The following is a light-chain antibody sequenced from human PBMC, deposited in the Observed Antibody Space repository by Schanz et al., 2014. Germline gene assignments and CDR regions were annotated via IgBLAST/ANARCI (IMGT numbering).Light chain of an antibody. Sequence: DIQMTQSPSSLSASVGDRVTITCRASQSISDYLNWYQSKPGKAPKLLIYAASSLQSGVPSRFSGSGSGTEFTLTISSLQPDDFATYYCQQYNSYPWTFGQGTKVEIK. CDR1: QSISDY. CDR2: AAS. J-gene: IGKJ1*01. CDR3: QQYNSYPWT. V-gene: IGKV1-17*01.